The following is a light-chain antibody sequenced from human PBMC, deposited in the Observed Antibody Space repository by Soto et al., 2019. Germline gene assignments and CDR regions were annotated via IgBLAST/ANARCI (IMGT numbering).Light chain of an antibody. CDR2: GAS. J-gene: IGKJ1*01. Sequence: DIQMTQSPSTLSASVGDRVTITCRASQSISSWLAWYQQKPGQAPRLLIYGASTRATGIPARFSGSGSGTDFTLTISGLQPDDFATYYCQQYDSYWTFGQGTKVDIK. CDR3: QQYDSYWT. CDR1: QSISSW. V-gene: IGKV1-5*01.